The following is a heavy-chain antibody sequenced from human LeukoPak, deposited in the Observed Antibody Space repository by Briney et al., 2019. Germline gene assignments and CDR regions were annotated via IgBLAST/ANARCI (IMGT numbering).Heavy chain of an antibody. Sequence: SETLSLTCTVSGGSINSFYWSWIRQPAGKGLEWIGRIYTSGSTNYSPSLKSRVTMSVDTSKNQFSLKLSSVTAADTAVYYCARDVVAAVGSFDYWGQGTQVTVSS. D-gene: IGHD2-2*01. CDR3: ARDVVAAVGSFDY. J-gene: IGHJ4*02. V-gene: IGHV4-4*07. CDR1: GGSINSFY. CDR2: IYTSGST.